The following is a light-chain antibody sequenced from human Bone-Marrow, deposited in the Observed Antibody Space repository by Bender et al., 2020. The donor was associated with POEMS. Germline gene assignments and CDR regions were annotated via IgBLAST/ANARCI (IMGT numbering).Light chain of an antibody. CDR2: QDT. J-gene: IGLJ2*01. CDR3: QAWDSDVVV. V-gene: IGLV3-1*01. CDR1: KLGHKY. Sequence: SYELTQPPSVSVSPGQTATMTCSGDKLGHKYASWYQQRPGKSPVLVIYQDTRRPSGIPERFSGSTSGDTATLTISGTQAMDEADYYCQAWDSDVVVFGGGTKLTVL.